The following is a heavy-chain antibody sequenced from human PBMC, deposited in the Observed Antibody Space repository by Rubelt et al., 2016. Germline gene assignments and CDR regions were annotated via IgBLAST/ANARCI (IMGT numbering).Heavy chain of an antibody. CDR1: GGSFSGYY. J-gene: IGHJ6*02. V-gene: IGHV4-34*01. Sequence: GGSFSGYYWSWIRQPPGKGLEWIGEINHSGSTNYNPSLKSRVTISVDTSKNQFSLKLSSVTAADTAVYYCARIVGATRGVMKDVWGQGTTVTVSS. D-gene: IGHD1-26*01. CDR2: INHSGST. CDR3: ARIVGATRGVMKDV.